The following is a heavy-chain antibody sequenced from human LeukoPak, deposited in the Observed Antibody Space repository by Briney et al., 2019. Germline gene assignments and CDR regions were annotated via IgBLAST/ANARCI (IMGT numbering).Heavy chain of an antibody. Sequence: PGGSLRLSCVASAFTFSSNDMSWVRRAPGKGLEWVSVIRGSGDRIYYADSVKGRFTISRDNSKNTLYLQMNSLRAGDTAIYYCAKVLGSGWSPFDYWGQGTLVTVSS. V-gene: IGHV3-23*01. CDR3: AKVLGSGWSPFDY. D-gene: IGHD6-19*01. CDR1: AFTFSSND. CDR2: IRGSGDRI. J-gene: IGHJ4*02.